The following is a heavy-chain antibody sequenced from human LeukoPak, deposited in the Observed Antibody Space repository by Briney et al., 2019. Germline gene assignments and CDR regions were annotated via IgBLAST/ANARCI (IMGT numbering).Heavy chain of an antibody. Sequence: SETLSLTCTVSGGSVSSGDYYWSWIRQPPGKGLEWIGYIYYSETTYYNPSLKSRVTISVDTSKNQFSLKLSSVTAADTAVYYCARDLDYNGSGRPHGWFDPWGQGTLVTVSS. V-gene: IGHV4-61*08. CDR2: IYYSETT. CDR1: GGSVSSGDYY. CDR3: ARDLDYNGSGRPHGWFDP. D-gene: IGHD3-10*01. J-gene: IGHJ5*02.